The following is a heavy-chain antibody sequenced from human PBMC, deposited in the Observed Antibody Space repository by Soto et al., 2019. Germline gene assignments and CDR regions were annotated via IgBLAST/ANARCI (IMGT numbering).Heavy chain of an antibody. J-gene: IGHJ4*02. V-gene: IGHV3-7*01. CDR3: ARENYFDY. Sequence: GGSLRLSCAGSGFTFRNYWMGWVRQAPGERLEWVANIKQDGTETSYADSVKGRFTVSRDNAKNSLYLQMNSLGADDTAVYYCARENYFDYWGQGTLVTVSS. CDR2: IKQDGTET. CDR1: GFTFRNYW.